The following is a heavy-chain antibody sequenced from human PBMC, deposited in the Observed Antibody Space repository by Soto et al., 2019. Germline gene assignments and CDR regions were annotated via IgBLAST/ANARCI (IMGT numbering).Heavy chain of an antibody. CDR1: GGTFTSYT. CDR2: IIPILGIA. D-gene: IGHD2-2*01. Sequence: SVKVSCKASGGTFTSYTISWVRQAPGQGLEWMGRIIPILGIANYAQKFQGRVTITADKSTSTAYMELSSLRSEDTAVYYCARGNYCISTSWPYYYFYMDVWGKGTRVTVSS. CDR3: ARGNYCISTSWPYYYFYMDV. J-gene: IGHJ6*03. V-gene: IGHV1-69*02.